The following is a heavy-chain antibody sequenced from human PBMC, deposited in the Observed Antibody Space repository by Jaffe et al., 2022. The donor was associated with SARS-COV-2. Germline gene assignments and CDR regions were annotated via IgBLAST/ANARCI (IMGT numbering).Heavy chain of an antibody. J-gene: IGHJ3*02. Sequence: EVQLVQSGAEVKKPGESLKISCKGSGYSFTSYWIGWVRQMPGKGLEWMGIIYPGDSDTRYSPSFQGQVTISADKSISTAYLQWSSLKASDTAMYYCARFPTGTKVLDDAFDIWGQGTMVTVSS. V-gene: IGHV5-51*01. CDR3: ARFPTGTKVLDDAFDI. CDR1: GYSFTSYW. D-gene: IGHD1-7*01. CDR2: IYPGDSDT.